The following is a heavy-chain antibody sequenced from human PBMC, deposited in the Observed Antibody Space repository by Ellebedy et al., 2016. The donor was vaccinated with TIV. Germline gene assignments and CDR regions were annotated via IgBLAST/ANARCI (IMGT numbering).Heavy chain of an antibody. J-gene: IGHJ3*02. CDR3: ASDGLGVLPGDAFDI. V-gene: IGHV3-48*02. Sequence: PGGSLRLSCAASGFTSGFTFSTYSMNWVRQAPGKGLEWVSYISDSGTTIFYADSVKGRFTISRDSAKNSVYLQMNSLRDEDTAFYYCASDGLGVLPGDAFDIWGQGTKVTVSS. D-gene: IGHD3-10*01. CDR2: ISDSGTTI. CDR1: GFTSGFTFSTYS.